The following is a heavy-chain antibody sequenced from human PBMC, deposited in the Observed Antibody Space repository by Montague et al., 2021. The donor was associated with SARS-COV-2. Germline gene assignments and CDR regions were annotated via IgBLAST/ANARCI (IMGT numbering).Heavy chain of an antibody. Sequence: SLRLSCAASGFTFNNYAMHWVRQAPGKGLEWVAIISYGGSNKYYADSVKGRFAISRDNSKNTLYLQMNSLRAEDTAVYYCVRASLIKARIAVAGTTVYWGQGTLVTISS. CDR2: ISYGGSNK. V-gene: IGHV3-30*09. CDR1: GFTFNNYA. J-gene: IGHJ4*02. CDR3: VRASLIKARIAVAGTTVY. D-gene: IGHD6-19*01.